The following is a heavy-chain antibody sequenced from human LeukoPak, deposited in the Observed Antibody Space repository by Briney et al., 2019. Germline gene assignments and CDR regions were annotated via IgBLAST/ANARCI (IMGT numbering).Heavy chain of an antibody. CDR2: INHSGST. CDR3: ARGRGYSYGYYS. J-gene: IGHJ5*01. CDR1: GGSFSGYY. V-gene: IGHV4-34*01. D-gene: IGHD5-18*01. Sequence: SETLSLTCAVYGGSFSGYYWSWIRQPPGKGLEWIGEINHSGSTNYNPSLKSRVTISVDTSKNQFSLKLSSVTAADTAVYYCARGRGYSYGYYSGGQEPWSPSPQ.